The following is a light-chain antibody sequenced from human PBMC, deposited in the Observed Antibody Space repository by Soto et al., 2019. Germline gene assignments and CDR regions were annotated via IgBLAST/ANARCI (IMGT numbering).Light chain of an antibody. CDR1: SSDVGGYNY. CDR2: EVS. CDR3: SSYAGSSYV. Sequence: QSVLTQPPSASGSPGQSVTISCTGTSSDVGGYNYVSWYQQHPGKAPKLMIYEVSKRPSGVPDRFSGSKSGNTASLTVSVLQAEDEADYYCSSYAGSSYVFGTGTKVTVL. V-gene: IGLV2-8*01. J-gene: IGLJ1*01.